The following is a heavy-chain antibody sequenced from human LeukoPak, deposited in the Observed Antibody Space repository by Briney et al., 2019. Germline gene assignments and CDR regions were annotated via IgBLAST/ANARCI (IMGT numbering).Heavy chain of an antibody. CDR3: ARPLYSSGWSFDY. J-gene: IGHJ4*02. CDR1: GFTFSSYG. D-gene: IGHD6-19*01. CDR2: IYSGGST. Sequence: GGSLRLSCAASGFTFSSYGMSWVRQAPGKGLEWVSVIYSGGSTYYADSVKGRFTISRDNSKNTLYLQMNSLRAEDTAVYYCARPLYSSGWSFDYWGQGTLVTVSS. V-gene: IGHV3-53*01.